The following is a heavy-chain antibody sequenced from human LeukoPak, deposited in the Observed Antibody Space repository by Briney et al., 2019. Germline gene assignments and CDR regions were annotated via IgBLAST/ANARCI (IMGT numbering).Heavy chain of an antibody. CDR1: GGSISSSSYY. Sequence: SETLSLTCTVSGGSISSSSYYWSWIRQPAGKGLEWIGRIYTSGSTNYNPSLKSRVTISVDTSKNQFSLKLSSVTAADTAVYYCARDSGSYPTYYYYMDVWGKGTTVTISS. J-gene: IGHJ6*03. CDR3: ARDSGSYPTYYYYMDV. CDR2: IYTSGST. D-gene: IGHD1-26*01. V-gene: IGHV4-61*02.